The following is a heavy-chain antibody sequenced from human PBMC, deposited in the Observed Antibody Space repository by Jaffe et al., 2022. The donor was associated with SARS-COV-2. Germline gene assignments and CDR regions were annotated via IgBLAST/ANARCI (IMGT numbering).Heavy chain of an antibody. D-gene: IGHD3-10*01. J-gene: IGHJ3*02. Sequence: QVQLVESGGGVVQPGRSLRLSCAASGFTFSSYAMHWVRQAPGKGLEWVAVISYDGSNKYYADSVKGRFTISRDNSKNTLYLQMNSLRAEDTAVYYCARQGYYGTTWGLGAFDIWGQGTMVTVSS. CDR2: ISYDGSNK. CDR1: GFTFSSYA. V-gene: IGHV3-30*04. CDR3: ARQGYYGTTWGLGAFDI.